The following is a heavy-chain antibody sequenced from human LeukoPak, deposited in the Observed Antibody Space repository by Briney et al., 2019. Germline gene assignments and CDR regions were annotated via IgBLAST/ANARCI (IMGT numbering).Heavy chain of an antibody. CDR1: GGSISSYY. CDR2: IYTSGST. D-gene: IGHD4-23*01. CDR3: ARDWVRWDAFDI. Sequence: SETLSLTCTVAGGSISSYYWSWIRQPAGKGLDWLGRIYTSGSTNYNPSLKSRVTMSVDTSKNQFSLKLSSVTTADTAVYYCARDWVRWDAFDIWGQGTMVTVSS. J-gene: IGHJ3*02. V-gene: IGHV4-4*07.